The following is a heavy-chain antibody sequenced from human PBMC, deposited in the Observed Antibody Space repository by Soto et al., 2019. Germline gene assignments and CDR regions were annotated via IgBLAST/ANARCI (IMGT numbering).Heavy chain of an antibody. V-gene: IGHV4-39*01. D-gene: IGHD3-22*01. CDR1: GGAIISSGYY. Sequence: AETLSLTCTVSGGAIISSGYYFFCIRQPPWKGLEWIGSISFKGTTYYNPSLQSRVTISVDMSKNQFSLNLNSVTAADTAVFYCARSTFWYYHETGGYYGFDNWGQGTLVTVSS. J-gene: IGHJ4*02. CDR2: ISFKGTT. CDR3: ARSTFWYYHETGGYYGFDN.